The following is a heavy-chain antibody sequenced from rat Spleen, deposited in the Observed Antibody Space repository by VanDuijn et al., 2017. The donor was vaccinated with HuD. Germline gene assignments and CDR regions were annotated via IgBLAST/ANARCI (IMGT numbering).Heavy chain of an antibody. CDR1: GFTFSDCF. J-gene: IGHJ2*01. D-gene: IGHD1-11*01. CDR2: ISYDGRTT. Sequence: EVQLVESDGGLVQPGKSLKLSCAASGFTFSDCFMAWVRQGPTTGLEWVATISYDGRTTYYRDSVKGRFTISRDSSKRHLYLQMDSLRSEDTATYYCARRYDFDYWGQGVMVTVSS. V-gene: IGHV5-29*01. CDR3: ARRYDFDY.